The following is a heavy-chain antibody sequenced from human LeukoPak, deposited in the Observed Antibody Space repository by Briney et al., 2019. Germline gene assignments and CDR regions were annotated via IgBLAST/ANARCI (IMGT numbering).Heavy chain of an antibody. Sequence: PWGSLRLSCAASGFTFSSYEMNWVRQAPGKGLEGVSYISSSGSTIYYADSVQGRFTISRDNAKNSLYLKMNSVRAEDTAVYYCARDTYMVTWFDYWGQGTLVTVSS. V-gene: IGHV3-48*03. CDR2: ISSSGSTI. J-gene: IGHJ4*02. CDR1: GFTFSSYE. D-gene: IGHD5-18*01. CDR3: ARDTYMVTWFDY.